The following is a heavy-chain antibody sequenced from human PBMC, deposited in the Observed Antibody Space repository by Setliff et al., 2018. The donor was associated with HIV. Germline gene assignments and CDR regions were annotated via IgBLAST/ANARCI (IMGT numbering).Heavy chain of an antibody. CDR1: GYSINSGFS. J-gene: IGHJ5*02. CDR3: ARPRRVRSRAWYWFDI. D-gene: IGHD6-19*01. CDR2: IYQSGSI. V-gene: IGHV4-38-2*01. Sequence: SETLSLTCAASGYSINSGFSRAWIRQPPGQGPQWVGSIYQSGSIYYNPSLQSRVTISVDSSKNQFSLNLFSVTAADTAVYYCARPRRVRSRAWYWFDIWGQGTLVTVTS.